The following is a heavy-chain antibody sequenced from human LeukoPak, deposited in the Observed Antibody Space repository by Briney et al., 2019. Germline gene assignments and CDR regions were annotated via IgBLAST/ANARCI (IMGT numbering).Heavy chain of an antibody. V-gene: IGHV1-18*01. CDR1: GYTFTNFG. D-gene: IGHD2-15*01. Sequence: ASVKVSCKASGYTFTNFGISWVRQAAGQGLEWMGWISPYNGNTDYPQKVQGRVTMTTDTSTSTAYMELWSLRSDDTAVYYCARGGVGHCSGGSCPTSWFDPWGQGTLVTVSS. J-gene: IGHJ5*02. CDR3: ARGGVGHCSGGSCPTSWFDP. CDR2: ISPYNGNT.